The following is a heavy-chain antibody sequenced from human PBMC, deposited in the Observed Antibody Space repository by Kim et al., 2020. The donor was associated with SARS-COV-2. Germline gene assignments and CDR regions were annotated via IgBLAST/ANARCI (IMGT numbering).Heavy chain of an antibody. CDR1: GDSISRSNFY. J-gene: IGHJ4*02. CDR2: VHNSGTT. CDR3: ARDGDYTTSWDYYFDY. D-gene: IGHD2-2*01. V-gene: IGHV4-39*07. Sequence: SETLSLTCTVSGDSISRSNFYWAWIRQPPGKGSEWIGSVHNSGTTYYNQSLQSRVTIFVDTSMDQFSLMLNSVTAADTAVYYCARDGDYTTSWDYYFDYWGQGALVTVSP.